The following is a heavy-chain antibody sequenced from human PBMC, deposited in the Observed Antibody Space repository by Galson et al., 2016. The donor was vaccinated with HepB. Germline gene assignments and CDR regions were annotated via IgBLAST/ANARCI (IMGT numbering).Heavy chain of an antibody. V-gene: IGHV4-4*02. CDR2: IYHSGST. CDR3: ARVLVTAIFSSYYFYGLDV. CDR1: GGSISSSSKW. Sequence: SETLSLTCAVSGGSISSSSKWWSWVRQPPGKGLEWIGEIYHSGSTKYNPSLEGRVTMSADKSKNQLSLKLTSVTAADTAVYYCARVLVTAIFSSYYFYGLDVWGQGTTVTVSS. J-gene: IGHJ6*02. D-gene: IGHD2-21*02.